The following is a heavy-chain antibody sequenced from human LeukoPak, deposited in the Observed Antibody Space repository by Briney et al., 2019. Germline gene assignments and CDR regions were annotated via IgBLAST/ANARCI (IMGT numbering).Heavy chain of an antibody. CDR2: TYYRSKWRS. D-gene: IGHD3-3*01. V-gene: IGHV6-1*01. J-gene: IGHJ3*02. CDR3: ARGFCESTPGAFDI. Sequence: SQTLSLTCVISGDSVSGNRVAWNWIRQSPSRGLEWLGRTYYRSKWRSDYAPSVKGRIAISPDTSKNQFSLQLTSVTPEDTAVYYRARGFCESTPGAFDIWGRGTMVTVSS. CDR1: GDSVSGNRVA.